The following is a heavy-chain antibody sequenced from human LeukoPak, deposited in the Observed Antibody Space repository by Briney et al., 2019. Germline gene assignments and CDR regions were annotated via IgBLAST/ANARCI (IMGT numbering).Heavy chain of an antibody. D-gene: IGHD5-18*01. CDR3: ARESSAYSYGQRGFDY. V-gene: IGHV4-59*01. CDR2: IYYSGST. J-gene: IGHJ4*02. Sequence: SETLSLTWTVSGGSISSYYWSWIRQPPGKGLEWIGYIYYSGSTNYNPSLKSRVTISVDTSKNQFSLKLSSVTAADTAVYYCARESSAYSYGQRGFDYWGQGTLVTVSS. CDR1: GGSISSYY.